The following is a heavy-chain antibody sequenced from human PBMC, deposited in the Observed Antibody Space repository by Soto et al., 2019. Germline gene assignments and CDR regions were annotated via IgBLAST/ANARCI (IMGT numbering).Heavy chain of an antibody. D-gene: IGHD2-15*01. CDR2: ISAYNGNT. J-gene: IGHJ4*02. CDR3: VVATPPYYLDS. V-gene: IGHV1-18*01. CDR1: GYTFTSYF. Sequence: ASVKVSCKASGYTFTSYFISWVRQAPGQGLEWMGWISAYNGNTNYAQKLQGRVTMTTDTSTSTAYMELRSLRSDDTAVYYCVVATPPYYLDSWGQGTLVTVSS.